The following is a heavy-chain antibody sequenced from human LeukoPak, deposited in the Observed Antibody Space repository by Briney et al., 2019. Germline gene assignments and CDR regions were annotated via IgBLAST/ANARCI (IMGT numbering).Heavy chain of an antibody. CDR1: GYTFTGYI. Sequence: ASVKVSCKASGYTFTGYIMHWVRQAPGQGLEWMGWINPNSGGTNYAQKFQGRVTMTRDTSISTAYMELSSLRSEDTAVYYCARGTRIAAAGTDLLGYWGQGTLVTVSS. D-gene: IGHD6-13*01. CDR2: INPNSGGT. V-gene: IGHV1-2*02. J-gene: IGHJ4*02. CDR3: ARGTRIAAAGTDLLGY.